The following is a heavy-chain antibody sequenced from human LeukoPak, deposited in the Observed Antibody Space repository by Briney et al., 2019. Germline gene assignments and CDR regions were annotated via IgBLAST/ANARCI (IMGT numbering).Heavy chain of an antibody. CDR2: INPNSGGT. CDR3: ARSPSHSSSSAGGAFDI. J-gene: IGHJ3*02. V-gene: IGHV1-2*02. CDR1: GYTFTGYY. Sequence: ASVKVSCKASGYTFTGYYMHWVRQAPGQGLEWMGWINPNSGGTNYAQKFQGRVTMTRDTSISTAYMELSRLRSDDTAVYYCARSPSHSSSSAGGAFDIWGQGAMVTVSS. D-gene: IGHD6-6*01.